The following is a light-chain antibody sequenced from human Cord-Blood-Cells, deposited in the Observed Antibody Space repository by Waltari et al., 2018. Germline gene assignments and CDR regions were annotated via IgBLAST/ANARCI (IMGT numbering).Light chain of an antibody. J-gene: IGLJ3*02. CDR3: CSYAGSSTWV. V-gene: IGLV2-23*02. Sequence: QSALTQPASVSGPPGQSITISCTGTSSDVGSYNLVSWYQQHPGKAPKLMIYEVSKRPSGVSTRFSGSKSGNTASLTISGLQAEDEADYYCCSYAGSSTWVFGGGTKLTVL. CDR1: SSDVGSYNL. CDR2: EVS.